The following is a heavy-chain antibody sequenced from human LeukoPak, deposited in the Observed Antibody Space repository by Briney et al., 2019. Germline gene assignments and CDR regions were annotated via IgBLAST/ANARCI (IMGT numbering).Heavy chain of an antibody. Sequence: ASVNVSCMASGYTFTAYYMHWVRQAPGQGGEWMGWINPKSGGTGYAQRFRGGVSMTRDTSISTDYMELSSQRYDDTAVYYCPWGVVGWGSGYFDYWGEGALVTVSS. CDR1: GYTFTAYY. V-gene: IGHV1-2*02. J-gene: IGHJ4*02. CDR3: PWGVVGWGSGYFDY. CDR2: INPKSGGT. D-gene: IGHD7-27*01.